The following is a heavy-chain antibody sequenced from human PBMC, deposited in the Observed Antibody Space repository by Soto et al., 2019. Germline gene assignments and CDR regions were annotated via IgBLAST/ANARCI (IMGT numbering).Heavy chain of an antibody. J-gene: IGHJ6*02. V-gene: IGHV1-69*13. CDR1: GGTFSSYA. Sequence: ASVKFSCKASGGTFSSYAISWVRQAPGQGLEWMGGIIPIFGTANYAQKFQGRVTITADESTSTAYMELSSLRSEDTAVYYCARRGDIVATNYYYGMDVWGQGTTVTVS. CDR3: ARRGDIVATNYYYGMDV. CDR2: IIPIFGTA. D-gene: IGHD5-12*01.